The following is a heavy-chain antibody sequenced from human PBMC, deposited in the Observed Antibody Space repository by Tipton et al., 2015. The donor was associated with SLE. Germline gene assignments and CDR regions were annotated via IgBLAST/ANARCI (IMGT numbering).Heavy chain of an antibody. Sequence: TLSLTCTVSGGSVSGDYWSWIRQPPGRGLEWIGYIYTSGTTLYHPSLKSRVTISVHTSKNQFSLEVHSVTAADTAVYYCAKGRNSLDPWGQGTLVSVSS. CDR2: IYTSGTT. J-gene: IGHJ5*02. D-gene: IGHD4-23*01. CDR1: GGSVSGDY. CDR3: AKGRNSLDP. V-gene: IGHV4-4*08.